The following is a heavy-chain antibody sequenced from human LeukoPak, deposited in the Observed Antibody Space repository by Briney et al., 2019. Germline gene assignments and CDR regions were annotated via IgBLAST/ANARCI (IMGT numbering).Heavy chain of an antibody. CDR1: GGTFSSYA. J-gene: IGHJ4*02. CDR2: IIPIFGTA. CDR3: ARGRDGYNYWFLLDY. V-gene: IGHV1-69*05. Sequence: SVKVSCKASGGTFSSYAISWLRQAPGQGLEWMGGIIPIFGTANYAQKFQGRVTITTDESTSTAYMELSSLRSEDTAVYYCARGRDGYNYWFLLDYWGQGTLVTVSS. D-gene: IGHD5-24*01.